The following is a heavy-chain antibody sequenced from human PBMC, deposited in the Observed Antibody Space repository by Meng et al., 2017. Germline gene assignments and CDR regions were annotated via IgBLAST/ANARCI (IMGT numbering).Heavy chain of an antibody. CDR1: GFTFRNYW. CDR2: IKPDGTMT. J-gene: IGHJ5*02. CDR3: ARSDWFDP. Sequence: ELQLVEPGGGLVQSGGSLRLSCTASGFTFRNYWMHWVRQAPGKGLVWVSRIKPDGTMTVYADSVKGRFTISRDNAKNTLYLQMNSLRSDDTAVYYCARSDWFDPWGQGTVVTVSS. V-gene: IGHV3-74*01.